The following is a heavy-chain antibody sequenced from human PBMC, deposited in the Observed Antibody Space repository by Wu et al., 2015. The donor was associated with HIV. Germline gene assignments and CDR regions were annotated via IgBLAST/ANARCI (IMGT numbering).Heavy chain of an antibody. Sequence: QVQLVQSGAEVKKPGASVKVSCQASGYTITTYDFNWVRQAPGQGPEWMGWINTNRGGTKYAQKFQGRVTLTRDTAVTTAYLELNSLRSDDTAVYYCARLQSLHGLYSNADYWGQGTLVTVSS. CDR1: GYTITTYD. J-gene: IGHJ4*02. CDR2: INTNRGGT. D-gene: IGHD5-24*01. CDR3: ARLQSLHGLYSNADY. V-gene: IGHV1-2*02.